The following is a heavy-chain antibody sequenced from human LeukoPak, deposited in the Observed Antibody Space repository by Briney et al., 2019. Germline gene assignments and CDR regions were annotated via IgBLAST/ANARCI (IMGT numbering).Heavy chain of an antibody. CDR2: INQDGSEK. Sequence: QSGGSLRLSCAASGFTFSSYEMNWVRQAPGKGLEWVANINQDGSEKNYADSVKGRFTISRDNTKNSLYLQMNSLRAGDTALYYCASSYYHDGDYWGQGTLVTVSS. V-gene: IGHV3-7*01. CDR1: GFTFSSYE. J-gene: IGHJ4*02. CDR3: ASSYYHDGDY. D-gene: IGHD3-22*01.